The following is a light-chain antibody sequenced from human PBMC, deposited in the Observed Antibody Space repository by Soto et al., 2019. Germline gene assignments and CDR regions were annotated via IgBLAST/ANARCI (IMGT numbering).Light chain of an antibody. CDR2: GAS. CDR3: QHYGRSPIT. V-gene: IGKV3-20*01. Sequence: DIVLTQSPGTLSLSPGERATLSCRASQSVNSRLAWYQHKPGQAPRLLISGASSRATGIPDRFSGSGSATDFTLTISRLEPQDFDLYYCQHYGRSPITLGQGPRLEI. CDR1: QSVNSR. J-gene: IGKJ5*01.